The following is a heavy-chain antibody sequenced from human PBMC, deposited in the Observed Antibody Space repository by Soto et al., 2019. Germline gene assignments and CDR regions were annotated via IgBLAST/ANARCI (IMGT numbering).Heavy chain of an antibody. CDR2: ISNSGNTK. Sequence: QLVESGGDLVQPGGSLRLSCADSGFTFSASYMTWIRQAPGRGLEWISYISNSGNTKEYADSVRGRFTISRDNAKNSLHLQMDGLRAEDTAVYYCARERSCSGNSCYKLRFDPWGRGTRVIVSS. CDR1: GFTFSASY. J-gene: IGHJ5*02. D-gene: IGHD5-12*01. V-gene: IGHV3-11*01. CDR3: ARERSCSGNSCYKLRFDP.